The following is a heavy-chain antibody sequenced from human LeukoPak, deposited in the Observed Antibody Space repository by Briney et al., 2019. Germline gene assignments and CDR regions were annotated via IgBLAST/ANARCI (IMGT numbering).Heavy chain of an antibody. CDR2: INWNGGTT. V-gene: IGHV3-20*04. J-gene: IGHJ4*02. CDR1: GFTFNSHW. CDR3: ARPFGQLSSSYFDY. D-gene: IGHD3-10*01. Sequence: PGGSLRLSCGASGFTFNSHWMHWVRQAPGKGLEWVSRINWNGGTTNYADSVKGRFTISRDNAKNSLYLQMNSLRAEDTALYYCARPFGQLSSSYFDYWGQGTLVTVSS.